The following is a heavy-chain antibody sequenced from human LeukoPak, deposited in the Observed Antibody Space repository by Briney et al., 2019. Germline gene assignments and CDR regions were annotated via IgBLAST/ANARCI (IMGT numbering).Heavy chain of an antibody. CDR2: MSYVGIT. CDR3: TRLPLDYSLDH. D-gene: IGHD4-11*01. Sequence: SETLSLTCTVSGDSFSSTTYWWGWIRQSPEKGLEWIGSMSYVGITSYNPSLKSRATISVDTSKNQFSLMLNSVTAADTAVYYCTRLPLDYSLDHWGQGTPVSVSS. J-gene: IGHJ4*02. CDR1: GDSFSSTTYW. V-gene: IGHV4-39*01.